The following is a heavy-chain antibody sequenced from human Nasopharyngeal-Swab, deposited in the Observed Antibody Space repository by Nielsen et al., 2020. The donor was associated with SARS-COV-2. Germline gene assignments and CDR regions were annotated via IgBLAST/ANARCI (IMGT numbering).Heavy chain of an antibody. D-gene: IGHD4-23*01. CDR3: ARESGGNSVLGAFDI. Sequence: SETLSLPCTVSGGSISSGGYYWSWIRQHPGKGLEWIGYIYYSGSTYYNPSLKSRVTISVDTSKNQFSLKLSSVTAADTAVYYCARESGGNSVLGAFDIWGQGTMVTVSS. V-gene: IGHV4-31*03. CDR2: IYYSGST. CDR1: GGSISSGGYY. J-gene: IGHJ3*02.